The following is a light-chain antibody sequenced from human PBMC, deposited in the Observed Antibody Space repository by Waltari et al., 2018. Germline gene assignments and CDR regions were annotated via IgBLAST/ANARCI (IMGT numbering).Light chain of an antibody. Sequence: VVLTQSPATLSVSPGESAIISCRASQSVSSNLAWYQQKPGQAPWLLIYDASTRASSIPARFRGSGSGTEFTLTINSLQSEDSATYYCQQYNRWPPITFGQGTRLDIK. CDR2: DAS. CDR3: QQYNRWPPIT. V-gene: IGKV3-15*01. CDR1: QSVSSN. J-gene: IGKJ5*01.